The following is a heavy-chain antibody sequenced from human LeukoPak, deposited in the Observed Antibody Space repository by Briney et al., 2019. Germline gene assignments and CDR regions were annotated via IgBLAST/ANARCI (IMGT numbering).Heavy chain of an antibody. CDR1: GGSISNYF. CDR2: IYSSGST. V-gene: IGHV4-59*12. J-gene: IGHJ4*02. D-gene: IGHD7-27*01. Sequence: PSETLSLTCSVSGGSISNYFWIWIRQPPGKGLAWIGYIYSSGSTYYNPSLKSRVTISVDTSKNRFSLKLSTVTAADTAVYYCARRPTGDPKFDYWGQGTLVTVSS. CDR3: ARRPTGDPKFDY.